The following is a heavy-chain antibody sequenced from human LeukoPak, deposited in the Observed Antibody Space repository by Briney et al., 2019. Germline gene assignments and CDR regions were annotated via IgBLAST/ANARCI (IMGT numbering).Heavy chain of an antibody. J-gene: IGHJ6*03. V-gene: IGHV3-7*01. D-gene: IGHD3-10*01. Sequence: GGSLRLSCAASGFTFSTYWMSWVRQAPGKGLEWVANIKQDGSEKYYVDSVKGRFTISRDNAKNSLSLQMNSLRAEDTAVYYCARDATMVPLYYYYYMDVWGKGTTVTVSS. CDR1: GFTFSTYW. CDR3: ARDATMVPLYYYYYMDV. CDR2: IKQDGSEK.